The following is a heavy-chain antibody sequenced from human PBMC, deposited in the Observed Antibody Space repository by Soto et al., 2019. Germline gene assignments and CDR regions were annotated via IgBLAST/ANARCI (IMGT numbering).Heavy chain of an antibody. CDR2: IRNKANSSTT. Sequence: EVQLVESGGGLVQPGGSLRLSCVASGFTSSDHSMDWVRRAPGKGLEWVGRIRNKANSSTTEYAPSVKGRFTISRDDSKNSLYLQMNSLQTEDTAVYYCVRVGEKYFFDYWGQGTLVTVSS. D-gene: IGHD2-21*01. CDR3: VRVGEKYFFDY. J-gene: IGHJ4*02. CDR1: GFTSSDHS. V-gene: IGHV3-72*01.